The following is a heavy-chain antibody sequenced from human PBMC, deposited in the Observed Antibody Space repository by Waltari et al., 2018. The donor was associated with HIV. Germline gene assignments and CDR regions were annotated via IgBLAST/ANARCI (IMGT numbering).Heavy chain of an antibody. D-gene: IGHD2-15*01. CDR3: ARMYCSGGSCYSGYYYGMDV. V-gene: IGHV4-59*01. Sequence: QVQLQESGPGLVKPSETLSLTCTVSGGSISSYYWSWIRQPPGKGLEWIGYIYYSGSTNYTPSLKSRVTISVDTSKNQFALKLSSVTAADTAVYYCARMYCSGGSCYSGYYYGMDVWGQGTTVTVSS. J-gene: IGHJ6*02. CDR1: GGSISSYY. CDR2: IYYSGST.